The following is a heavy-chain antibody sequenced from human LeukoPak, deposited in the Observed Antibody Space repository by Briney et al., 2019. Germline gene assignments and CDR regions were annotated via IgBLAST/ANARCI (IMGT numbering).Heavy chain of an antibody. CDR2: FNPSTGGT. J-gene: IGHJ4*02. Sequence: ASVKVSCKPSGYTFTGYYLHWVRQAPGQGLEWMGRFNPSTGGTNYAQNFQGRVTMTRDASISTAYMELSRLTSDDPAVHYCARDNCLRPIVGATTVPNEFDHWAQGNLVTVSS. D-gene: IGHD1-26*01. V-gene: IGHV1-2*06. CDR3: ARDNCLRPIVGATTVPNEFDH. CDR1: GYTFTGYY.